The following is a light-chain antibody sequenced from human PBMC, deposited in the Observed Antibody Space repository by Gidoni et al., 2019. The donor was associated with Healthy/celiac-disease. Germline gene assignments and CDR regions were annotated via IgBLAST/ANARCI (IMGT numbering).Light chain of an antibody. J-gene: IGKJ4*01. CDR3: QQHSSSPPT. CDR2: DAS. V-gene: IGKV3-11*01. CDR1: QSVSSY. Sequence: IVLPPSPATLPLSPGERATLSSRASQSVSSYLAWYQQKPGQAPRLLIYDASNRATGIPDRFSGSGSGTDFTLTISSLEPEDVAVYYCQQHSSSPPTFGGGTKVEIK.